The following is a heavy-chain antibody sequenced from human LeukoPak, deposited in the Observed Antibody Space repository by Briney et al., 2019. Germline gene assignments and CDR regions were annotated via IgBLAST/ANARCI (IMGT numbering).Heavy chain of an antibody. CDR2: IIPIFGTA. D-gene: IGHD4-17*01. Sequence: ASVKVSCKASGFTFSSYAISWVRRAPGQGLEWMGGIIPIFGTANYAQKFRGRVTITADESTSTAYMELSSLRSEDTAVYYCAGYGDAYYFDYWGQGTLVTVSS. J-gene: IGHJ4*02. CDR3: AGYGDAYYFDY. V-gene: IGHV1-69*13. CDR1: GFTFSSYA.